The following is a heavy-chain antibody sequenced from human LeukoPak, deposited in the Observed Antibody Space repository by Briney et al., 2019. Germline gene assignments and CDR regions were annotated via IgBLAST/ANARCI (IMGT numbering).Heavy chain of an antibody. V-gene: IGHV4-59*08. CDR3: ARHIGGGIEDMDV. CDR2: IYVTGT. Sequence: SETLSLTCTVSGGSVGTYYWSWVRQSPGTGLEWIGYIYVTGTRYNPYLQSRVTISVDRSRNQFFLKMTSVTAADTAVYYCARHIGGGIEDMDVWGRGTKVTVSS. CDR1: GGSVGTYY. J-gene: IGHJ6*03. D-gene: IGHD3-16*02.